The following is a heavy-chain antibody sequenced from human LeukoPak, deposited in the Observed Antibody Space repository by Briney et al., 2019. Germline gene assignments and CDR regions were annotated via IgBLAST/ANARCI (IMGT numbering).Heavy chain of an antibody. D-gene: IGHD3-9*01. CDR2: INPSGGST. Sequence: GASVKVSCEASGYTFTSYYMHWVRQASGQGLEWMGIINPSGGSTSYAQKFQGRVTMTRDTSTSTVYMELSSLRSEDTAVYYCARAFSRRYFGTYYFDYWGQGTLVTVSS. V-gene: IGHV1-46*01. CDR3: ARAFSRRYFGTYYFDY. J-gene: IGHJ4*02. CDR1: GYTFTSYY.